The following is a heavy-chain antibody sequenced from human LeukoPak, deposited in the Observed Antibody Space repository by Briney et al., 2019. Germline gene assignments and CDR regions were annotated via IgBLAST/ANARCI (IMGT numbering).Heavy chain of an antibody. J-gene: IGHJ4*01. Sequence: SETLSLTCNFSAVSISRHFWSWIRQTPEKGLEWLGYVFSSGSTNYNPSLKSRLTISLDASKHQFSLTLNSVTAADTAVYYCAREYDYWGLGTLVTVSS. CDR1: AVSISRHF. CDR3: AREYDY. CDR2: VFSSGST. V-gene: IGHV4-59*11.